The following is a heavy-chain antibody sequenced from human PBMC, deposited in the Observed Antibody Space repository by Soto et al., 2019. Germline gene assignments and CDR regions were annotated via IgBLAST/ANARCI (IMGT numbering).Heavy chain of an antibody. V-gene: IGHV1-18*01. CDR2: ISAYNGNT. CDR1: GYTFTSYG. CDR3: ARVHITICGVVILYWYDP. J-gene: IGHJ5*02. D-gene: IGHD3-3*01. Sequence: ASVKVSCKASGYTFTSYGISWVRQAPGQGLEWMGWISAYNGNTNYAQKLQGRVTMTTDTSTSTAYMELRSLRSDDTAVYYCARVHITICGVVILYWYDPWGQGTLVTVSS.